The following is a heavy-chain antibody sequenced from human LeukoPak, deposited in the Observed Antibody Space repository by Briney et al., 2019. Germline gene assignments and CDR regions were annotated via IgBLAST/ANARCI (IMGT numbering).Heavy chain of an antibody. J-gene: IGHJ4*02. D-gene: IGHD6-19*01. Sequence: SQTLSLTCTVSGGSISSYYWSWIRQPPGKGLEWIGYIYYSGSTNYNPSLKSRVTISVDTSKNQFSLKLSSVTAADTAVYYCASFSSGWYLGYWGQGTLVTVSS. V-gene: IGHV4-59*01. CDR2: IYYSGST. CDR1: GGSISSYY. CDR3: ASFSSGWYLGY.